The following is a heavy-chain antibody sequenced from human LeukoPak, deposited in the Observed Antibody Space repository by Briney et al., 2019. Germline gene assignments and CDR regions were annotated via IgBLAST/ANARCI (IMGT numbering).Heavy chain of an antibody. CDR1: GFSFSYG. Sequence: GGSLRLSCVASGFSFSYGMNWVRQAPGKGLEWVAFMNFNEKDKSYTDAVKGRFTISRDDYRNTLYLQMSSLTSEDTAVYYCAKAESSSSGFYNYMDVWGKGTTVTVSS. D-gene: IGHD6-6*01. V-gene: IGHV3-30*02. CDR2: MNFNEKDK. CDR3: AKAESSSSGFYNYMDV. J-gene: IGHJ6*03.